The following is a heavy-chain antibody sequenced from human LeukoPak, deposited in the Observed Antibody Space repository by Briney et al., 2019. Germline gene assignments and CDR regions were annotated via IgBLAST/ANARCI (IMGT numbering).Heavy chain of an antibody. V-gene: IGHV1-18*01. D-gene: IGHD7-27*01. CDR3: ARVVGWGRSYWYFDL. Sequence: ASVKVSCKASGYTFTSYGISWVRQAPGQGLEWMGWISAYNGNTNYAQKLQGRVTMTTDTSTSTAYMELRSLRSDDTAVYYCARVVGWGRSYWYFDLWGRGTLVTVSS. CDR1: GYTFTSYG. J-gene: IGHJ2*01. CDR2: ISAYNGNT.